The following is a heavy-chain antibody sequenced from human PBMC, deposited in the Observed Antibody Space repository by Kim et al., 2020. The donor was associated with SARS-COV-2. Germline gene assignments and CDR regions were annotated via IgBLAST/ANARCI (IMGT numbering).Heavy chain of an antibody. D-gene: IGHD3-22*01. CDR3: AREFRDSRDYYYYGMDV. J-gene: IGHJ6*02. Sequence: SETLSLTCTVSGGSISSGSYYWSWIRQPAGKGLEWIGRIYTSGSTNYNPSLKSRVTISVDTSKNQFSLKLSSVTAADTAVYYCAREFRDSRDYYYYGMDVWGQGTTVTVSS. CDR2: IYTSGST. CDR1: GGSISSGSYY. V-gene: IGHV4-61*02.